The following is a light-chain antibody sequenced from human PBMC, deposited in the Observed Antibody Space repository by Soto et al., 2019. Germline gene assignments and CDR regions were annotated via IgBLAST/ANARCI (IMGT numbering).Light chain of an antibody. Sequence: DIQMTQSPSSLSASVGDTVTITCRASQSVSRYLNWYQQKPGTATQPLIYAASSLQSGVPSRFSGSGSGTDFTLTISSLQPEDFATYYCQQSHSTWTFGQGTKVDI. J-gene: IGKJ1*01. CDR1: QSVSRY. V-gene: IGKV1-39*01. CDR2: AAS. CDR3: QQSHSTWT.